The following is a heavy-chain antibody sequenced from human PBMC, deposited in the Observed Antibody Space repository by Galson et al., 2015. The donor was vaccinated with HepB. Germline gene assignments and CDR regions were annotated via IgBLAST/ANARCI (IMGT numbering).Heavy chain of an antibody. D-gene: IGHD2-2*01. CDR3: ARDRKYGDWYFDL. Sequence: SVKVSCKASGYTFTSYAMHWVRQAPGQRLEWMGWINAGNGNTKYSQKFQGRVTITRDTSASTAYMELSSLRSEDTAVYYCARDRKYGDWYFDLWGRGTLVTVSS. V-gene: IGHV1-3*01. J-gene: IGHJ2*01. CDR2: INAGNGNT. CDR1: GYTFTSYA.